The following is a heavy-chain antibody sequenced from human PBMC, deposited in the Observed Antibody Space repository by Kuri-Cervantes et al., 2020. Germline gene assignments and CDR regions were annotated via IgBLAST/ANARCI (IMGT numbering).Heavy chain of an antibody. CDR1: GFTFSSYS. Sequence: GESLKISCAASGFTFSSYSMSWVRQAPGKGLEWVSVIYSGGSAYYADSVKGRFTISRDNSKNTLYLQMNSLRDEDTAVYYCARDRGVGWFDPWGQGTLVTVSS. D-gene: IGHD1-26*01. CDR2: IYSGGSA. J-gene: IGHJ5*02. V-gene: IGHV3-66*01. CDR3: ARDRGVGWFDP.